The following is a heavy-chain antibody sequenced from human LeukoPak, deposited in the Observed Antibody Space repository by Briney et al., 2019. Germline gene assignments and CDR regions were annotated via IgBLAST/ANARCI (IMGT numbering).Heavy chain of an antibody. D-gene: IGHD3-9*01. J-gene: IGHJ3*02. CDR2: IYSGGST. Sequence: GGSLRLSCAASGFTVSSNYMSWVRQAPGKGLEWVSVIYSGGSTDYADYVKGRFTISRDNSKNTLYLQMNSLSVEDTAVYYSARSSHYDILTGYSEEDAFDIWGQGTMVTVSS. CDR1: GFTVSSNY. V-gene: IGHV3-53*01. CDR3: ARSSHYDILTGYSEEDAFDI.